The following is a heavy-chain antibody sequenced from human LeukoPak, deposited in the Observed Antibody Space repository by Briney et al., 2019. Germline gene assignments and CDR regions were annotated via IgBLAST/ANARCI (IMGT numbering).Heavy chain of an antibody. CDR1: GGSISSSSYY. CDR2: IYYSGTT. J-gene: IGHJ3*02. CDR3: ARMIGDDAFDI. D-gene: IGHD3-22*01. V-gene: IGHV4-39*01. Sequence: ETPSLTCTVSGGSISSSSYYWDWIRQPPGKGLEWIGTIYYSGTTYYNPSLKSRVTISVDTSRNQFSLKLSSVTATDTAVYYCARMIGDDAFDIWGQGTMVTVSP.